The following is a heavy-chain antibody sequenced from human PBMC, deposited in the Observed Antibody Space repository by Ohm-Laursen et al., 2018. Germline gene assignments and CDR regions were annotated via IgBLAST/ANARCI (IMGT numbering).Heavy chain of an antibody. CDR3: ARFMSGDYADY. Sequence: SLRLSCSASGFSFSDYYMSWIRQAPGKGLEWVSYISSSGSTIYYADSVKGRFTISRDDAKNSLYLQMNSLRAEDTAVYYCARFMSGDYADYWGQGTLVTVSS. J-gene: IGHJ4*02. CDR2: ISSSGSTI. V-gene: IGHV3-11*01. CDR1: GFSFSDYY. D-gene: IGHD4-17*01.